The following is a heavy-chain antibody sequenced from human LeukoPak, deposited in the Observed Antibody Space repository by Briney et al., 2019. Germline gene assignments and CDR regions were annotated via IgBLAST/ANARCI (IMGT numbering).Heavy chain of an antibody. Sequence: ASVKLSFKASGYPFTTFSLHWVRQAPGQGPEWMAIINPGIFTTTYAQKLQDRVTVTSDTSTATVYMELRSLRLEDTAVYFCARDWAHGSFDFWGQGTLVTVSS. D-gene: IGHD3-16*01. CDR1: GYPFTTFS. V-gene: IGHV1-46*01. J-gene: IGHJ4*02. CDR2: INPGIFTT. CDR3: ARDWAHGSFDF.